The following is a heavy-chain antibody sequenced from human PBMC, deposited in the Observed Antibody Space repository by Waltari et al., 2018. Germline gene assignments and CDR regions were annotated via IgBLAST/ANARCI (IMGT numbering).Heavy chain of an antibody. D-gene: IGHD3-22*01. CDR2: IYWNDDK. V-gene: IGHV2-5*01. Sequence: QITLKESGPTLVKPTQTLTLTCSFSGFSLSSGGVGVGWIRQPPGKALEWLALIYWNDDKRYSASLKNRLTSTKDTSKNQVFLTMTNMDPVDTATYYCAHGGYYIDSRGYEYFQYWGQGTLVVVSS. CDR3: AHGGYYIDSRGYEYFQY. J-gene: IGHJ1*01. CDR1: GFSLSSGGVG.